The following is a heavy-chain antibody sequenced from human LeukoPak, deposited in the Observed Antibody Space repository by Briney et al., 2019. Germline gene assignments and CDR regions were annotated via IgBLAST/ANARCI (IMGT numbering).Heavy chain of an antibody. CDR3: ARGGIASAERRSWYYYYYYYMDG. J-gene: IGHJ6*03. CDR1: GYTFTSYD. CDR2: MNPNSGNT. V-gene: IGHV1-8*01. D-gene: IGHD6-13*01. Sequence: ASVKVSCKASGYTFTSYDINWVRQPTGQGLEGMGGMNPNSGNTGYAQKFQGRVTMTRNTSISTAYMELSSLRSEDTAVYYCARGGIASAERRSWYYYYYYYMDGWGKGTTVTVSS.